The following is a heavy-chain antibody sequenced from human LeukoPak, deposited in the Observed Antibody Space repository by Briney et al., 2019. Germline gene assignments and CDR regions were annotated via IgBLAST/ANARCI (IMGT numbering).Heavy chain of an antibody. J-gene: IGHJ4*02. Sequence: ASVKVSCKASGYTFTDYYIHWVRQATGQGLEWMGWMNPNSGNTGYAQKFQGRVTMTRNTSISTAYMELSSLRSEDTAVYYCARGRKIKLDSVGWQQLVYVFDYWGQGTLVTVSS. D-gene: IGHD6-13*01. CDR1: GYTFTDYY. CDR2: MNPNSGNT. CDR3: ARGRKIKLDSVGWQQLVYVFDY. V-gene: IGHV1-8*02.